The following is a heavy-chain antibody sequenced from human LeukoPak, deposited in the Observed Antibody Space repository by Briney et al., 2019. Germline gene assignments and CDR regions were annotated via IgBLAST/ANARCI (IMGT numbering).Heavy chain of an antibody. CDR1: GGSISSYY. Sequence: SETLSLTCTVSGGSISSYYWSWVRQPAGKGLKWIGRIYASGNTNYNPSLKGRVTMTVDTSKNQFSLNLSSVTAADTAVYYCARGYCSGGSCYSDYYGMDVWGQGTTVTVSS. CDR2: IYASGNT. CDR3: ARGYCSGGSCYSDYYGMDV. J-gene: IGHJ6*02. V-gene: IGHV4-4*07. D-gene: IGHD2-15*01.